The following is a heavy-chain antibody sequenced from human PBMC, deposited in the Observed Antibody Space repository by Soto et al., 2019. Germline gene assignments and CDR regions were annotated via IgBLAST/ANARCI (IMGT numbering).Heavy chain of an antibody. CDR2: IYPGDSDT. CDR3: ATHIAAAGGYYYMDV. V-gene: IGHV5-51*01. CDR1: GYSFTSYW. J-gene: IGHJ6*03. D-gene: IGHD6-13*01. Sequence: GESLKISCKGSGYSFTSYWIGWVRQMPGKGLEWMGIIYPGDSDTRYSPSFQGQVTISADKSISTAYLQWSSLKASDTAMYYCATHIAAAGGYYYMDVWGKGTTVTVSS.